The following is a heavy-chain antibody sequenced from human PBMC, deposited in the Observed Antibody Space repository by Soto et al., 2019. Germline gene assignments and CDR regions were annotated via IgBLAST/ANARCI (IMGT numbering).Heavy chain of an antibody. CDR1: GCSLTSYW. V-gene: IGHV5-51*01. CDR2: IYPGDSDT. Sequence: QSQKISDKGCGCSLTSYWIGWVLQKTGKGLEWMGIIYPGDSDTRYSPSFQGQVTISADKSISTAYLQWSSLKASDTAMYYCARHGKRRSGGNPNYYGMDVWGQGTTVTVS. D-gene: IGHD2-15*01. J-gene: IGHJ6*02. CDR3: ARHGKRRSGGNPNYYGMDV.